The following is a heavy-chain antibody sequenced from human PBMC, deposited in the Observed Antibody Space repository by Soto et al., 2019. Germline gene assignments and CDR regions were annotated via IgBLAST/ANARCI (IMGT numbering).Heavy chain of an antibody. CDR3: ARAYNWNYDGY. Sequence: EVQLLESGGGLVQPGGSLRLSCAASGFTFSSYEMNWVRQAPGKGLEWVSYISSSGSTIYYADSVKGRFTISRDNAKNSLYLQMNSLRAEDTAVYYCARAYNWNYDGYWGQGTLVTVSS. CDR1: GFTFSSYE. V-gene: IGHV3-48*03. J-gene: IGHJ4*02. CDR2: ISSSGSTI. D-gene: IGHD1-20*01.